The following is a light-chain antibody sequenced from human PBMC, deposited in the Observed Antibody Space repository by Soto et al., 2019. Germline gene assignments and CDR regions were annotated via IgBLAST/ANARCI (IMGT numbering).Light chain of an antibody. V-gene: IGKV1-39*01. J-gene: IGKJ1*01. CDR3: QQSYSTPFWR. CDR1: QSIRSY. Sequence: DIPMTQSPSSLSASVGDRVTITCRASQSIRSYLNWYQQKPGKAPKVLIYAASSLQSGGPSRFSGSGSGTDFTLAISSRQPEDFANYYCQQSYSTPFWRFGQGTKVEIK. CDR2: AAS.